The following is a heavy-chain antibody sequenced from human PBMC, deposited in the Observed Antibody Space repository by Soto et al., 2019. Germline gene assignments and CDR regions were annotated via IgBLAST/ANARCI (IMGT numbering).Heavy chain of an antibody. D-gene: IGHD3-9*01. V-gene: IGHV4-34*01. CDR3: ARTRPMYFDWLSYNWFDP. CDR2: INHSGST. Sequence: SETLSLTCAVYGGSFSGYYWSWIRQPPGKGLEWIGEINHSGSTNYNPSLKSRVTISVDTSKNQFSLKLSSVTAADTAVYYCARTRPMYFDWLSYNWFDPWGQGTLATVSS. J-gene: IGHJ5*02. CDR1: GGSFSGYY.